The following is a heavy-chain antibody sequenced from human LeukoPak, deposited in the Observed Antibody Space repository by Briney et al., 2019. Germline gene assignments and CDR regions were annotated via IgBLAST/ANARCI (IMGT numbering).Heavy chain of an antibody. CDR2: VTSYNGDT. D-gene: IGHD3-9*01. V-gene: IGHV1-18*01. J-gene: IGHJ5*02. Sequence: GASVKVSCKASGYTFTSYDINWVRQATGQGLEWMGWVTSYNGDTNYAQKFQGRVTMTTDTSTSTAYMELRSLTSDDTAMYYCAKDWHILSGRNCFDPWGQGTLVTVSS. CDR3: AKDWHILSGRNCFDP. CDR1: GYTFTSYD.